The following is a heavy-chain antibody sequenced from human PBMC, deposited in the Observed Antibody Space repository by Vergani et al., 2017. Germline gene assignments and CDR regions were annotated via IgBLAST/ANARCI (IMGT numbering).Heavy chain of an antibody. D-gene: IGHD1-1*01. CDR2: IYTSGST. Sequence: QLQLQESGPGLVKPSETLSLTCTVSGGSISSSSYYWGWIRQPPGKGLEWIGRIYTSGSTNYNPSLKSRVTMSVDTSKNQFSLKLRPVTAADTAVYYCAKDQPFAWNPPPFDIWGQGTMVTVSS. CDR1: GGSISSSSYY. V-gene: IGHV4-39*07. CDR3: AKDQPFAWNPPPFDI. J-gene: IGHJ3*02.